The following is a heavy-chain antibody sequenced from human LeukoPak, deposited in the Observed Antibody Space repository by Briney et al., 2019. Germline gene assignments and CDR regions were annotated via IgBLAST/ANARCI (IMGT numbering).Heavy chain of an antibody. CDR3: AKDLGVRGWYWNEDYYYYGMDV. J-gene: IGHJ6*02. D-gene: IGHD6-19*01. CDR1: GFNFNTYA. V-gene: IGHV3-23*01. Sequence: SGGSLRLPCTASGFNFNTYAMTWVRQAPGQGLEWLSVISGSGGLTDYADSAKGRFTISRDNSKNTLYLQMNSLRAEDTAVYYCAKDLGVRGWYWNEDYYYYGMDVWGQGTTVTVSS. CDR2: ISGSGGLT.